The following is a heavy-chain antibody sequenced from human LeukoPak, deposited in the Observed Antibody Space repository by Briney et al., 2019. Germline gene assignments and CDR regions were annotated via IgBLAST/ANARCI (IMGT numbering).Heavy chain of an antibody. V-gene: IGHV3-23*01. D-gene: IGHD6-25*01. CDR1: GFSFSTFG. J-gene: IGHJ4*02. CDR2: ISGSGGST. CDR3: AKLGGSVYG. Sequence: GGSLRLSCAASGFSFSTFGMHWVRQTPGKGLEWVSAISGSGGSTYYADSVKGRFTISRDNSKNTLYLQMNSLRAEDTAVYYCAKLGGSVYGGGQGTVVTVSS.